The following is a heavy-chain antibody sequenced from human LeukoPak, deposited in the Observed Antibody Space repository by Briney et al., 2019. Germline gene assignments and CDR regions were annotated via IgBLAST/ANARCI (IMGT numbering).Heavy chain of an antibody. CDR2: IYYSGST. Sequence: SETLSLTCTVSAGSISSYYWSWIRQPPGKGREWIGYIYYSGSTNYNPSLKSRVTISVATSKNQFSLKLSSVTAADTAVYYCARQGVDTAMGFDYWGQGTLVTVSS. V-gene: IGHV4-59*08. D-gene: IGHD5-18*01. CDR1: AGSISSYY. J-gene: IGHJ4*02. CDR3: ARQGVDTAMGFDY.